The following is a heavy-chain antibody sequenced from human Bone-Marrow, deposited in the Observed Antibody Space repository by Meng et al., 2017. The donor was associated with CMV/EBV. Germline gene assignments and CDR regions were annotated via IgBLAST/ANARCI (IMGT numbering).Heavy chain of an antibody. Sequence: GGSLRLSCAASGFIVNSNYMNWVRQAPGKGLEWVSVIFSGGNTYYADSVKGRFTISKDSSKNTLWLQMNSLRPEDTAVYYCTRDQGYCSSGLCYGGDGYWGQGTLVTVSS. CDR1: GFIVNSNY. CDR3: TRDQGYCSSGLCYGGDGY. V-gene: IGHV3-66*02. J-gene: IGHJ4*02. CDR2: IFSGGNT. D-gene: IGHD2-2*01.